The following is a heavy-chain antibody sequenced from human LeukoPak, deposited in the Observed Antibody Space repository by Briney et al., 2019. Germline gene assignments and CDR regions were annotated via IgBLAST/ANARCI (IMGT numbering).Heavy chain of an antibody. Sequence: NPSETLSLTCIVSAVSVSSDTYYWRWIRQPPGKGLEWIGYIYYCGSTIDNPSLKSRVTISVDTSKNQFSLKLSSVTAADTAVYHCARHGTMAGIFDYWSQGTLVTVSS. CDR3: ARHGTMAGIFDY. V-gene: IGHV4-61*01. CDR1: AVSVSSDTYY. D-gene: IGHD1/OR15-1a*01. CDR2: IYYCGST. J-gene: IGHJ4*02.